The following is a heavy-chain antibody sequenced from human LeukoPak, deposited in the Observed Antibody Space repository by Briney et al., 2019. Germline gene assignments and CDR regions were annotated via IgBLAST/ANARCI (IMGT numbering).Heavy chain of an antibody. CDR3: AKGSTMVRGVIILIPYYYYMDV. Sequence: GGSLRLSCAASGFTFSSYGMSWVRQAPGKGLEWVSAISGSGGSTYYADSVKGRFTISRDNSKNTLYLQMNSLRAEDTAVYYCAKGSTMVRGVIILIPYYYYMDVWGKGTTVTISS. J-gene: IGHJ6*03. D-gene: IGHD3-10*01. V-gene: IGHV3-23*01. CDR1: GFTFSSYG. CDR2: ISGSGGST.